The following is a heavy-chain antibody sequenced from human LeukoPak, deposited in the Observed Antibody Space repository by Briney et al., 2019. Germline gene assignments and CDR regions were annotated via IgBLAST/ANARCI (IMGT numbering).Heavy chain of an antibody. J-gene: IGHJ6*02. CDR2: FDPEDGET. V-gene: IGHV1-24*01. CDR3: VKDQYGSGSHLTGMDV. Sequence: ASVKVSCKVSGYTLTELSMHWVRQAPGKGLEWMGGFDPEDGETIYAQKFQGRVTMTEDTSTDTAYMELSSLRSEDTAVYYCVKDQYGSGSHLTGMDVWGQGTTVIVSS. CDR1: GYTLTELS. D-gene: IGHD3-10*01.